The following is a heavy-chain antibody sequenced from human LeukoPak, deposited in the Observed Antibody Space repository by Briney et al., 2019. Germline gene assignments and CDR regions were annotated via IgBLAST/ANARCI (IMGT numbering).Heavy chain of an antibody. CDR2: FYNSGST. J-gene: IGHJ3*02. Sequence: SETLSLTCTVSGGSISSYYWSWIRQPPGKGLEWIGCFYNSGSTNYNPSLTSRVTISVDTSKNQFSLKLSSVTAADTAVYYCASRNYYGSGSYVASDIWGQGTMVTVSS. D-gene: IGHD3-10*01. V-gene: IGHV4-59*01. CDR3: ASRNYYGSGSYVASDI. CDR1: GGSISSYY.